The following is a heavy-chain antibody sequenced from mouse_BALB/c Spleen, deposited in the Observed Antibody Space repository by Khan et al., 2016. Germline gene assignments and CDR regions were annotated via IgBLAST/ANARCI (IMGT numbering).Heavy chain of an antibody. V-gene: IGHV1S81*02. D-gene: IGHD2-4*01. CDR3: TRGGYDYPFAY. Sequence: QVRLQQSGAELVKPGASVKLSCKASGYTFTSYYMYWVKQRPGQGLEWIGEINPSNGDTNFNERFKSKATLTVDKSSSTTYMQFSSLTSEDSAVSYCTRGGYDYPFAYWGQGTLVTVSA. J-gene: IGHJ3*01. CDR2: INPSNGDT. CDR1: GYTFTSYY.